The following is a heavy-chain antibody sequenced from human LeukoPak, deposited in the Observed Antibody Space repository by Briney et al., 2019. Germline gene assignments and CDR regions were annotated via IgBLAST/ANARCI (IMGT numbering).Heavy chain of an antibody. CDR1: GGSFSGYY. Sequence: PSETLSLTCAVYGGSFSGYYWSWIRQPPGKGLEWIGETNHSGSTNYNPSLKSRVTISVDTSKNQFSLKLSSVTAADTAVYYCARAIDSSGGLSAFDIWGQGTMVTVSS. J-gene: IGHJ3*02. V-gene: IGHV4-34*01. CDR2: TNHSGST. D-gene: IGHD6-19*01. CDR3: ARAIDSSGGLSAFDI.